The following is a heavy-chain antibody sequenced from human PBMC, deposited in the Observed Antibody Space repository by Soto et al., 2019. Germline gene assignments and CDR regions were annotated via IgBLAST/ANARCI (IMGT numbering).Heavy chain of an antibody. CDR1: GFTFNNYW. CDR2: INGDGRTT. Sequence: EVQLVESGGGLVQTGGSLRLSCAASGFTFNNYWMHWVRQAPGMGLVWVSRINGDGRTTNYADSVKGRFTISRDNAQNTLYLQMNSLRAEDTAVYYCARGLYLKYGHDYWGQGTLVTVSS. D-gene: IGHD2-2*01. V-gene: IGHV3-74*01. J-gene: IGHJ4*02. CDR3: ARGLYLKYGHDY.